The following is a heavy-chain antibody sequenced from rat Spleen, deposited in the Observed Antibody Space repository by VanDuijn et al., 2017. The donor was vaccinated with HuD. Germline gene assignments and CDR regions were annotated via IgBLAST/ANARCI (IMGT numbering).Heavy chain of an antibody. D-gene: IGHD1-11*01. Sequence: EVQLQESGPGLVKPSQSLSLTCSVTGHSIASSYRWNWIRKFPGNKLEWMGYINSAGSPNYNPSLKSRISISRDTSKNQFFLQVDSVTTEDTATYYCARWGGGYFDFWGPGTMVTVSS. CDR1: GHSIASSYR. V-gene: IGHV3-3*01. CDR2: INSAGSP. J-gene: IGHJ1*01. CDR3: ARWGGGYFDF.